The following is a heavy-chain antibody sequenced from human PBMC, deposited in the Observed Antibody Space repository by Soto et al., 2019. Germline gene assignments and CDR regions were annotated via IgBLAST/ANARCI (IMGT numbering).Heavy chain of an antibody. Sequence: QVQLVQSGAEVKKPGASVKVSCKASGYTFTSYDINWVRQATGQGLEWMGWMNPNSGNTGHAQKFQGRVTMTRNTSISTVYMELSSLRSEDTAVYYCAIGRYSNTWYYGFDYWGQGTLVTVSS. V-gene: IGHV1-8*02. J-gene: IGHJ4*02. CDR3: AIGRYSNTWYYGFDY. CDR1: GYTFTSYD. D-gene: IGHD6-13*01. CDR2: MNPNSGNT.